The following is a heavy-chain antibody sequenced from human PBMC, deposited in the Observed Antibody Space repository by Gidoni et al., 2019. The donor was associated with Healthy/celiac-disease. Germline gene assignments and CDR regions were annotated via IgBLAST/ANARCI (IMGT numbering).Heavy chain of an antibody. D-gene: IGHD3-10*01. CDR2: INHSGST. J-gene: IGHJ4*02. V-gene: IGHV4-34*01. CDR1: GGSFSGYY. CDR3: AREAYGSGSYYYYFDY. Sequence: QVQLQQWGAGLLKPSETLSLTCAVYGGSFSGYYWSWIRQPPGKGLEWIGEINHSGSTNYNPSLKSRVTISVDTSKNQFSLKLSSVTAADTAVYYCAREAYGSGSYYYYFDYWGQGTLVTVSS.